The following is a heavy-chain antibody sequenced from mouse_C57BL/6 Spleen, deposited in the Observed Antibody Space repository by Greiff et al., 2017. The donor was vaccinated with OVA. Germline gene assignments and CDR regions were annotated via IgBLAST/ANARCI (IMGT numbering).Heavy chain of an antibody. Sequence: VMLVESGPGLVAPSQRLSITCTVSGFSLTSYGVHWVRQPPGKGLEWLVVIWSDGSTTYNSALKSRLSISKDNSKSQVFLKMNSLQTDDTAMYYCARHDYYGSSYGFAYWGQGTLVTVSA. V-gene: IGHV2-6-1*01. CDR3: ARHDYYGSSYGFAY. J-gene: IGHJ3*01. CDR2: IWSDGST. CDR1: GFSLTSYG. D-gene: IGHD1-1*01.